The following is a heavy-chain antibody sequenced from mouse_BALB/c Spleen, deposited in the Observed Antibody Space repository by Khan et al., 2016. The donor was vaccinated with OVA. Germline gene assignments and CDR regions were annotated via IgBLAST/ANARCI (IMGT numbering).Heavy chain of an antibody. J-gene: IGHJ2*01. Sequence: QVHVKQSGAELAKPGASVKMSCKASGYTFTSYWMNWVKQRPGQGLEWIGYINPSTGYTEYNQKFKDKATLTAYKSSSTAYMQLSSLTSEDSAVYYCARRGLRWDFDYWGQGTTLTVSS. V-gene: IGHV1-7*01. CDR1: GYTFTSYW. CDR2: INPSTGYT. CDR3: ARRGLRWDFDY. D-gene: IGHD1-1*01.